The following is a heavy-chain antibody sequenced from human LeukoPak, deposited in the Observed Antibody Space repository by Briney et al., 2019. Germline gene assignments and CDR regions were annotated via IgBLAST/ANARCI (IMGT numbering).Heavy chain of an antibody. V-gene: IGHV3-23*01. CDR2: IGGSGENT. J-gene: IGHJ5*02. D-gene: IGHD6-19*01. CDR1: GFTFTSYA. CDR3: ANLLAVAGVP. Sequence: GGSLRLSCAASGFTFTSYAMSWVRQAPGKGLEWVSAIGGSGENTYYADSVKGRFTISRDNSKNTLYLRMNSLRAEDTAVYYCANLLAVAGVPWGQGTLVTVSS.